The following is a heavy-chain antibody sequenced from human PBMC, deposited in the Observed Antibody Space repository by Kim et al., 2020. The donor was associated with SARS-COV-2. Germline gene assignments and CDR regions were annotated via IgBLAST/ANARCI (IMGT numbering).Heavy chain of an antibody. D-gene: IGHD3-22*01. V-gene: IGHV4-59*01. Sequence: SETLSLTCTVSGGSISSYYWSWIRQPPGKGLEWIGYIYYSGSTNYNPSLKSRVTISVDTSKNQFSLRLSSVTAADTAVYYCARDLAYYSDSRGPSLYFDHWGRGTLVTVSS. CDR3: ARDLAYYSDSRGPSLYFDH. CDR2: IYYSGST. CDR1: GGSISSYY. J-gene: IGHJ2*01.